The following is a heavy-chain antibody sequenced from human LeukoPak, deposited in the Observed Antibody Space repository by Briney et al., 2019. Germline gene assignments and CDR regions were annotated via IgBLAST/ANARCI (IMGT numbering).Heavy chain of an antibody. Sequence: GGSLRLSCAASGFTFRSHAMSWVRQAPGKGLEWISYISAGSDYIYYTDSVKGRFTISRDNAKNSLYLQLNSLRVEDTAVYYCARWGLGPSFDYWGRGTLVTVSS. V-gene: IGHV3-21*05. D-gene: IGHD1-26*01. CDR1: GFTFRSHA. J-gene: IGHJ4*02. CDR3: ARWGLGPSFDY. CDR2: ISAGSDYI.